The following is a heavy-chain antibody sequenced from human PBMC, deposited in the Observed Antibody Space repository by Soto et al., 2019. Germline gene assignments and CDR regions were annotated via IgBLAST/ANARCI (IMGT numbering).Heavy chain of an antibody. D-gene: IGHD3-16*01. CDR2: ISPYNGNT. CDR1: GYTFTSYG. Sequence: QVQLVQSGAEVKKPGASVKVSCKASGYTFTSYGISWVRQAPGQGLEWMGWISPYNGNTNYAQKLQGRVTMTTDTXTXTXSTELRSLRADDTAVYYCARGIGGYFGVDYYYGMDVWGQGTTVTVSS. CDR3: ARGIGGYFGVDYYYGMDV. V-gene: IGHV1-18*01. J-gene: IGHJ6*01.